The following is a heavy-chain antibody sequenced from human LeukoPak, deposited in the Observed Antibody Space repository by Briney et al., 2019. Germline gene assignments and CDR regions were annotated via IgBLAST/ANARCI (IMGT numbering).Heavy chain of an antibody. Sequence: PPGGSLRLSCAASGFTFSNFGMSWVRQAPGKGLEWVSAISGSGVSTYYADSVKGRFTISRDNSKNTLYLQMNSLRAEDTAVYYCARGPILDAIAAAGTSWFDPWGQGTLVTVSS. D-gene: IGHD6-13*01. CDR3: ARGPILDAIAAAGTSWFDP. CDR1: GFTFSNFG. V-gene: IGHV3-23*01. CDR2: ISGSGVST. J-gene: IGHJ5*02.